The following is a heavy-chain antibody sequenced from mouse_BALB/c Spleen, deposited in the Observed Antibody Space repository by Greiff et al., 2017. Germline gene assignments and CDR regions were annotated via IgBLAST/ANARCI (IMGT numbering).Heavy chain of an antibody. CDR1: GFNIKDTY. CDR3: ARYGYYDAMDY. Sequence: EVQLVESGAELVKPGASVKLSCTASGFNIKDTYMHWVKQRPEQGLEWIGRIDPANGNTKYDPKFQGKATITADTSSNTAYLQLSSLTSEDTAVYYCARYGYYDAMDYWGQGTSVTVSS. V-gene: IGHV14-3*02. CDR2: IDPANGNT. J-gene: IGHJ4*01. D-gene: IGHD2-2*01.